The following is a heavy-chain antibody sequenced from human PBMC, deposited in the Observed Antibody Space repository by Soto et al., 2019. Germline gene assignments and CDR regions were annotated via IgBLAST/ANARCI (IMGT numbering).Heavy chain of an antibody. V-gene: IGHV1-18*01. Sequence: QIQLVQSGAEVKKPGASARVSCKASGYIFSNYGISWMRQVPGQGLEWMGWVSAYNGNIDYAQNLQGRVTMTIDTSTSTAYMELRSLRSDDTAVYYCARTYGSGSYFLPFEYWGQGTLVSVSS. D-gene: IGHD3-10*01. J-gene: IGHJ4*02. CDR3: ARTYGSGSYFLPFEY. CDR2: VSAYNGNI. CDR1: GYIFSNYG.